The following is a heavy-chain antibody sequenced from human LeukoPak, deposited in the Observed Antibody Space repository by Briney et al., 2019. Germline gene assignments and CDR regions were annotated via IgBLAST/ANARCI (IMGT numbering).Heavy chain of an antibody. CDR2: INWSAGRP. J-gene: IGHJ4*02. Sequence: GGSLRLSCVVSGFNFEDYGMSWVRQGPGKGLEWVSSINWSAGRPGYADSVKGRFTISRDNAKNSLYLQMNSLRAEDTAFYYCTRGGPAYCGADCYDFDYWGQGSLVTVSS. CDR3: TRGGPAYCGADCYDFDY. D-gene: IGHD2-21*02. CDR1: GFNFEDYG. V-gene: IGHV3-20*04.